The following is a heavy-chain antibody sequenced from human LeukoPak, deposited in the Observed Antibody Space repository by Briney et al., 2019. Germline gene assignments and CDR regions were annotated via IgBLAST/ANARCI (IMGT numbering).Heavy chain of an antibody. CDR1: GFTFSSYD. CDR2: IGPAGDT. V-gene: IGHV3-13*01. Sequence: GGSLRLSCAASGFTFSSYDMHWVRQATGKGLEWVSAIGPAGDTYYSGSVKGRLTISRENAKSSLYLQMNSLRAGDTAVYYCARDRVGAGSAFDIWGQGTMVTVSS. D-gene: IGHD1-26*01. CDR3: ARDRVGAGSAFDI. J-gene: IGHJ3*02.